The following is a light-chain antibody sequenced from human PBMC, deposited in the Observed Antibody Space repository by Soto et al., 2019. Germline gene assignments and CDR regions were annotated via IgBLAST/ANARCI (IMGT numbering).Light chain of an antibody. J-gene: IGKJ4*01. CDR1: QSSSIY. CDR2: TAS. V-gene: IGKV1-39*01. Sequence: DIQMTQSPSSLAASVGDRVTITCRASQSSSIYLNWYQQKPGEVPKLLIYTASSLQSGVPSRFSGSGSGTDFTLTISSLQPEDFATYYCQQSYSTLLTFGGGTKVEIK. CDR3: QQSYSTLLT.